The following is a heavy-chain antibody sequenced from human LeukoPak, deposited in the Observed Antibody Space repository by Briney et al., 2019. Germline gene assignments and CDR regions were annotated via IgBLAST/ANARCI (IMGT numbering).Heavy chain of an antibody. D-gene: IGHD1-26*01. CDR3: ARHSIFGGWELLSWFDP. CDR1: GYSFTSYW. Sequence: GESLKISCKGSGYSFTSYWIGWVRQMPGKGLEWMGIIYPGDSDTRYSPSFQGQVTISADKSISTAYLQWSSLKASDTAMYYCARHSIFGGWELLSWFDPWGQGTLVTVSS. V-gene: IGHV5-51*01. CDR2: IYPGDSDT. J-gene: IGHJ5*02.